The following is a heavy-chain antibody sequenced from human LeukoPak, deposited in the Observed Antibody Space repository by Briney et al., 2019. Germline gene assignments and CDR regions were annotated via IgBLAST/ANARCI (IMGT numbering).Heavy chain of an antibody. D-gene: IGHD2-2*01. J-gene: IGHJ4*02. Sequence: ASVKVSCKASGYTFTSYGISWVRQAPGQGLEWMGWISAYNGNTNYAQKLQGRVTMTTDTSTSTAYMELSSLRSEDTAVYHCARRYCSSTSCYLYYFDYWGQGTLVTVSS. CDR1: GYTFTSYG. CDR3: ARRYCSSTSCYLYYFDY. CDR2: ISAYNGNT. V-gene: IGHV1-18*01.